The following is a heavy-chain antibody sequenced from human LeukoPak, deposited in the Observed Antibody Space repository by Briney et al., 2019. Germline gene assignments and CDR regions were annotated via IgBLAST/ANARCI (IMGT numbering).Heavy chain of an antibody. CDR3: AELGITMIGGV. D-gene: IGHD3-10*02. J-gene: IGHJ6*04. V-gene: IGHV3-48*03. CDR1: GFTFSSYA. Sequence: PGGSLRLSCAASGFTFSSYAMSWVRQAPGKGLEGVSYISSSGSTMYYADSVKGRFTISRDNAKNSLYLQMNSLRAEDTAVYYCAELGITMIGGVWGKGTTVTISS. CDR2: ISSSGSTM.